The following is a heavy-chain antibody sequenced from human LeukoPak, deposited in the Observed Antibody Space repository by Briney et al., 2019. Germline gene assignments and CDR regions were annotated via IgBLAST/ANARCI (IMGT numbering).Heavy chain of an antibody. V-gene: IGHV4-59*08. D-gene: IGHD4-17*01. Sequence: PSETLSLTGTVSGGSISSYYWSWIRQPPGKGLEWIGDIYYSGSTNYNPSLKSRVTISVDTSKNQFSLRLRSVTAADTAVYHCARYPYTAGDYTREFGYWGQGILVTVSS. CDR3: ARYPYTAGDYTREFGY. CDR2: IYYSGST. J-gene: IGHJ4*02. CDR1: GGSISSYY.